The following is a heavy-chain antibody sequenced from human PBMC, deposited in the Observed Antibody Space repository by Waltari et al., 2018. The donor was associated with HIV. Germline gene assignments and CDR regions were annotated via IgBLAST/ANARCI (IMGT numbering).Heavy chain of an antibody. V-gene: IGHV3-33*01. CDR2: VWQDGSNK. J-gene: IGHJ6*02. CDR3: ARDVQGYCAGERCFYGMDV. Sequence: QVQLVESGGGVVQPGRSLRLSCGASGFTVRHYGTHWLRKAPGKGLEWVAVVWQDGSNKYYGDSVKGRFTISRDNSKNTLELQMNSLRAEDTAVYYCARDVQGYCAGERCFYGMDVWGQGTTVTVSS. D-gene: IGHD2-8*02. CDR1: GFTVRHYG.